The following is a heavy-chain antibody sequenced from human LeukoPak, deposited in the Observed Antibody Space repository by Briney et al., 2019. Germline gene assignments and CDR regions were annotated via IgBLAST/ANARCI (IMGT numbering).Heavy chain of an antibody. V-gene: IGHV3-23*01. J-gene: IGHJ4*02. Sequence: GGSLRLSCAASGFTFSSSAMSWVRQAPGKGLEWVSAISNNGGYTYYADSVQGRFTISRDNSKSTLCLQMNSLRAEDTAVYYCARGGSSSGRDFDYWGQGTLVTVSS. D-gene: IGHD6-6*01. CDR3: ARGGSSSGRDFDY. CDR2: ISNNGGYT. CDR1: GFTFSSSA.